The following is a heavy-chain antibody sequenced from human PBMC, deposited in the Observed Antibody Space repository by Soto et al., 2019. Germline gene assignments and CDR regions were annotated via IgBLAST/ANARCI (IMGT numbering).Heavy chain of an antibody. CDR2: IKQDGSEK. Sequence: EVQLVESGGGLVQPGGSLRLSCAASGFTFSSYWMSWVRQAPGKGLEWVANIKQDGSEKYYVDSVKGRFTISRDNAKNSLYLQMNSLRAEDTAVNYCARITHSGWYYYYGMDVWGQGTTVTVSS. CDR1: GFTFSSYW. J-gene: IGHJ6*02. CDR3: ARITHSGWYYYYGMDV. V-gene: IGHV3-7*01. D-gene: IGHD6-19*01.